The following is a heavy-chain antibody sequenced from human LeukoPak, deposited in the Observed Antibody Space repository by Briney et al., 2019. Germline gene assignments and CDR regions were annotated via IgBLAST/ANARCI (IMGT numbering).Heavy chain of an antibody. D-gene: IGHD6-19*01. CDR1: SGFA. CDR2: INGRGDDT. V-gene: IGHV3-23*01. CDR3: AKGHRSSSSFFDS. Sequence: PGGSLRLSCAAFSGFAMSWVRQAPGRGMEWVSAINGRGDDTYYPDSVKGRFTISRDNSNNTLYLQMNSLGAEDTAVHYCAKGHRSSSSFFDSWGQGILVTVSS. J-gene: IGHJ4*02.